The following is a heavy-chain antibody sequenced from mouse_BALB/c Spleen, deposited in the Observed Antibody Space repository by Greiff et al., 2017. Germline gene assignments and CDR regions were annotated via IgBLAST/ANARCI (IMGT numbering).Heavy chain of an antibody. Sequence: EVMLVESGGGLVQPGGSLRLSCATSGFTFTDYYMSWVRQPPGKALEWLGFIRNKANGYTTEYSASVKGRFTISRDNSQSILYLQMNTLRAEDSATYYCARDMDGYYPAWFAYWGQGTLVTVSA. D-gene: IGHD2-3*01. CDR3: ARDMDGYYPAWFAY. CDR2: IRNKANGYTT. J-gene: IGHJ3*01. CDR1: GFTFTDYY. V-gene: IGHV7-3*02.